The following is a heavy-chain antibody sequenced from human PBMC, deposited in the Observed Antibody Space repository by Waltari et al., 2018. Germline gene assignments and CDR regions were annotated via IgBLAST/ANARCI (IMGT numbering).Heavy chain of an antibody. Sequence: EVQLVESGGGLVHPGGSLRLCCAASGFSFSSYWMSWVSQAPGKGLWGGARIKQDGSDKHYMDSVRGRFTISRDNAKKSLYLEMNRLIDDDTAVYYCASVRSGWDFWGQGTLVTVSS. CDR2: IKQDGSDK. CDR1: GFSFSSYW. D-gene: IGHD6-19*01. CDR3: ASVRSGWDF. V-gene: IGHV3-7*02. J-gene: IGHJ4*02.